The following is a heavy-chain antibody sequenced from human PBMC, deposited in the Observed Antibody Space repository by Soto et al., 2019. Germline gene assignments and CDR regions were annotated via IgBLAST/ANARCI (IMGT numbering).Heavy chain of an antibody. CDR3: AAGYHDSRLLFGFDP. Sequence: SVKVSCKASGFTFTSSAVQWVRQARGQRLEWIGWIVVGSGNTNYAQKFQERVTITRDMSTSTAYMELSSLRSEDTAVYYCAAGYHDSRLLFGFDPWGQGTLVTVSS. D-gene: IGHD3-22*01. J-gene: IGHJ5*02. CDR2: IVVGSGNT. V-gene: IGHV1-58*01. CDR1: GFTFTSSA.